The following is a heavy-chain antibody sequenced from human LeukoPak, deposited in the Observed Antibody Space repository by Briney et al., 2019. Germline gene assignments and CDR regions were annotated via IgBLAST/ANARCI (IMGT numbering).Heavy chain of an antibody. V-gene: IGHV3-11*01. D-gene: IGHD3-22*01. Sequence: GGSLRLSCAASGFTFSDYYMSWIRQAPGKGLEWVSYISSSGSTIYYTDSVKGRFTISRNNAKNSLYLQMNSLRAEDTAVYYCARGGYYDSSRDGNAFDIWGQGTMVTVSS. CDR1: GFTFSDYY. J-gene: IGHJ3*02. CDR3: ARGGYYDSSRDGNAFDI. CDR2: ISSSGSTI.